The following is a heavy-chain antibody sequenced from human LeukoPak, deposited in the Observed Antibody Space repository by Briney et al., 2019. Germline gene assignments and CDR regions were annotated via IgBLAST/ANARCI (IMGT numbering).Heavy chain of an antibody. J-gene: IGHJ4*02. V-gene: IGHV3-23*01. CDR1: GFTFSSYA. D-gene: IGHD3-10*02. CDR3: AKDLRVRGVITREIDY. Sequence: GGSLRLSCAASGFTFSSYAVSWVRQAQGKGLEWVSGISGSGGTTYYADSVKGRFTISRDNSKNTLYLQMNSLRAEDTAVYYCAKDLRVRGVITREIDYWGQGTLVTVSS. CDR2: ISGSGGTT.